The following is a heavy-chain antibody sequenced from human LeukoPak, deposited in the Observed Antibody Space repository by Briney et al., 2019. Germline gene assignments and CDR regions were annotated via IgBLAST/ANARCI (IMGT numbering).Heavy chain of an antibody. CDR2: INHSGST. V-gene: IGHV4-34*01. Sequence: SETLSLTCAVYGGSFSGYYWTWIRQPPGRGLEWIGEINHSGSTNYNPSLKSRVTISVDTSKSQFSLKLNSMTAADTAMYYCARGRDQYWGQGTLVTVSS. CDR3: ARGRDQY. D-gene: IGHD5-24*01. CDR1: GGSFSGYY. J-gene: IGHJ4*02.